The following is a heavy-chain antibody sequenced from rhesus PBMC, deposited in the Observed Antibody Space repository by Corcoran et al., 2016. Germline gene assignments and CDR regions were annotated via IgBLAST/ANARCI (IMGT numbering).Heavy chain of an antibody. CDR3: AKYGSDTVLIVAAPWFSGGWSRYFDY. CDR2: ISGRGGST. J-gene: IGHJ4*01. V-gene: IGHV4-99*01. CDR1: GYSISSGYY. Sequence: QVQLQESGPGLVKPSETLSLTCAVSGYSISSGYYWGWIRQPPGKGLDYIGCISGRGGSTYYNPSLKSRFTISKDTSKNQFSLKLSSVTAADTAVYYCAKYGSDTVLIVAAPWFSGGWSRYFDYWGQGVLVTISS. D-gene: IGHD2-33*01.